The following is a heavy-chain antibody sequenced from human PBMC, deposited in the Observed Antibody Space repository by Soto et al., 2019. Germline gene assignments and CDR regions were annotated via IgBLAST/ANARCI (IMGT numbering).Heavy chain of an antibody. CDR1: GFTFSSYG. V-gene: IGHV3-33*01. Sequence: LRLSCAASGFTFSSYGMHWVRQAPGKGLEWVAVIWYDGSNKYYADSVKGRFTISRDNSKNTLYLQMSSLRAEDTAVYYCARDSFTYYDILTGYYTLDYWGQGTLVTVSS. D-gene: IGHD3-9*01. J-gene: IGHJ4*02. CDR2: IWYDGSNK. CDR3: ARDSFTYYDILTGYYTLDY.